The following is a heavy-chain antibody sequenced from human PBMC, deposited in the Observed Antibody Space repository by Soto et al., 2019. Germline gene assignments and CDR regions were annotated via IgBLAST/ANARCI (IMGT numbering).Heavy chain of an antibody. CDR1: GFSLSTSGVG. D-gene: IGHD3-3*01. J-gene: IGHJ5*02. CDR2: IYWDDDK. V-gene: IGHV2-5*02. CDR3: AHSGYDFWSGINWFDP. Sequence: SGPTLVNPTQTLTLTCTFSGFSLSTSGVGVGCIRQPPGKALEWLALIYWDDDKRYSPSLKSRLTITKDTSKNQVVLTMTNMDPVDTATYYCAHSGYDFWSGINWFDPWGQGTLVTVSS.